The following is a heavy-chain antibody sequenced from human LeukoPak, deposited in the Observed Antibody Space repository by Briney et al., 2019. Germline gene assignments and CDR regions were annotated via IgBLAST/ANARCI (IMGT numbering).Heavy chain of an antibody. D-gene: IGHD3-16*01. CDR2: VYYSGDT. CDR1: GGSISSGDYY. V-gene: IGHV4-31*03. J-gene: IGHJ4*02. Sequence: PSETLSLTCTVSGGSISSGDYYWSWFRQPPGKDLEWIGYVYYSGDTYYNPSLRSRVTTSTDMSKNQFSLKLSSVTAADTAVYYCEGDPAGGGYFDYWGQGTLVTVSS. CDR3: EGDPAGGGYFDY.